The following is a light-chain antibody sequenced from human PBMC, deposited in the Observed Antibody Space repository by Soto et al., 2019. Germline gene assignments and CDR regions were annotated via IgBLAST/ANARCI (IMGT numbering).Light chain of an antibody. V-gene: IGKV3-20*01. CDR2: AAS. J-gene: IGKJ1*01. CDR1: QSVSSSY. Sequence: EIVLTQSPGTLSLSSGERATLSCRASQSVSSSYLAWYQQKPGQAPRLLIYAASSRATGIPDRFSGSGSGTDFTLTISRLEPEDFAVYYCQQYGSSPETFGQGTKVEIK. CDR3: QQYGSSPET.